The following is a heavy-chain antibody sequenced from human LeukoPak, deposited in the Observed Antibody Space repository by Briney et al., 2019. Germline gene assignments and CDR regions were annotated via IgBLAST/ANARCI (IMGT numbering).Heavy chain of an antibody. V-gene: IGHV4-39*01. Sequence: PSQTLSLTCTVSGGSFSSSSYYWGWIRQPPGKGLEWIGCIYSSGSTYYNPSLKSRISISVDTSKNQISLKLCSVTAADTAVYYCARPGYSRDHDAFDIWGQGTIVTVSS. CDR2: IYSSGST. CDR3: ARPGYSRDHDAFDI. J-gene: IGHJ3*02. CDR1: GGSFSSSSYY. D-gene: IGHD6-13*01.